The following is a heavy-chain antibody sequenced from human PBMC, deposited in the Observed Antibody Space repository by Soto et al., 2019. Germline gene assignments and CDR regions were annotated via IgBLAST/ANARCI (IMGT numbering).Heavy chain of an antibody. CDR1: GGSISSYY. D-gene: IGHD3-10*01. Sequence: SETLSLTCTVSGGSISSYYWSWIRQPPGKGLEWIGYIYYSGSTNYNPSLKSRVTISVDTSKNQFSLKLSSVTAADTAVYYCARVSVLWFGELLSAAGLIDGMDVWGQGTTVT. CDR3: ARVSVLWFGELLSAAGLIDGMDV. V-gene: IGHV4-59*01. J-gene: IGHJ6*02. CDR2: IYYSGST.